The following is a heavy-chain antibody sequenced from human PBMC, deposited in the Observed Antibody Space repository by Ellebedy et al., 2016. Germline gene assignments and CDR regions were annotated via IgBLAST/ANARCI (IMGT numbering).Heavy chain of an antibody. D-gene: IGHD4-23*01. J-gene: IGHJ4*02. CDR1: GFTFSSYG. V-gene: IGHV3-30*03. CDR2: ISYDGSNK. Sequence: GESLKISXAASGFTFSSYGMHWVRQAPGKGLEWVAVISYDGSNKYYADSVKGRFTISRDNAKNSLYLQMNSLRAEDTAVYYCARASGNRGYWGQGTLVTVSS. CDR3: ARASGNRGY.